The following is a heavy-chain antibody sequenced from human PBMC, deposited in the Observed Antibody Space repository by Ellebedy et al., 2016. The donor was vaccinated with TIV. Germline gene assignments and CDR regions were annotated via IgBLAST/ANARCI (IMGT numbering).Heavy chain of an antibody. CDR3: AKDGSGEGWLDP. CDR2: IWYDGSHT. CDR1: GFKFNFYA. V-gene: IGHV3-33*03. J-gene: IGHJ5*02. Sequence: GESLKISCAASGFKFNFYAMHWVRQAPGKGLEWVAFIWYDGSHTSHADSVKGRFTISRDNSDNTLYLQMNNLRAEDTAVYYCAKDGSGEGWLDPWGQGTLVTVSS. D-gene: IGHD6-25*01.